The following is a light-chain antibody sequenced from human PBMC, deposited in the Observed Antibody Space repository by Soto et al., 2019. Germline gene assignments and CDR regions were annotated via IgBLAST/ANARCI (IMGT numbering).Light chain of an antibody. CDR3: QSWGGGGPLV. V-gene: IGLV4-69*01. Sequence: QLVLSQSPSASASLGASVKFTCSLTSGHSTYAVAWHQQPPQKGPRFLMIVNSDGSHTKGDGIPDRFSGSSSGADRYLTISSLQSEDEGDYYCQSWGGGGPLVFGGGTKLTVL. CDR2: VNSDGSH. CDR1: SGHSTYA. J-gene: IGLJ3*02.